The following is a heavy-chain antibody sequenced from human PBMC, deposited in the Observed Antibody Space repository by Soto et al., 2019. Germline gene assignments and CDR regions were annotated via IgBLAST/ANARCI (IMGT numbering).Heavy chain of an antibody. CDR1: GFTFSSYW. CDR2: IKQDGSEK. J-gene: IGHJ4*02. Sequence: GGSLRLSCAASGFTFSSYWMSWVRQAPGKGLEWVANIKQDGSEKYYVDSVKGRFTISRDNAKNTLDLQMNSLRAEDTAVYYCAKDTYYYDRSGYYTYDHWGQGTQVTVPQ. D-gene: IGHD3-22*01. V-gene: IGHV3-7*01. CDR3: AKDTYYYDRSGYYTYDH.